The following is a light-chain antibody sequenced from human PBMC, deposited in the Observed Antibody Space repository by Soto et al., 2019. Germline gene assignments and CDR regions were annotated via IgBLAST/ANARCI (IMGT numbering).Light chain of an antibody. CDR2: WAS. Sequence: DIVMTQSPDSLAVSLGERATINCKSSQSILYSSNNKNYLAWYQQKSGQPPKVLIHWASTRESGVPDRFSGSGSGTDFTLTISSLQAEDVAVYYCQQYYSTPTFGQGTKVDIK. CDR3: QQYYSTPT. V-gene: IGKV4-1*01. CDR1: QSILYSSNNKNY. J-gene: IGKJ1*01.